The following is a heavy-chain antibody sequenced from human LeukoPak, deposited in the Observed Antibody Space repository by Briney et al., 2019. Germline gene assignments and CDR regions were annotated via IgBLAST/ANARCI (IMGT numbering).Heavy chain of an antibody. CDR2: INHNGNVN. CDR3: ARGGGLDV. CDR1: GFTFSSYW. D-gene: IGHD3-10*01. J-gene: IGHJ6*02. Sequence: PGGSLRLSCAASGFTFSSYWMNWARQAPGKGLEWVASINHNGNVNYYVDSVKGRFTISSDNPKHSLSLQMSNLRADDTAVYLCARGGGLDVWGQGATVTVSS. V-gene: IGHV3-7*03.